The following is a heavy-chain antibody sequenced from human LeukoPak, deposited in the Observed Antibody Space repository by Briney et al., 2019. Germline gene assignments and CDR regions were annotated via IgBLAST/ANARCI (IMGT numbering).Heavy chain of an antibody. D-gene: IGHD3/OR15-3a*01. V-gene: IGHV3-11*01. CDR1: GFTLSDYY. CDR3: ARRRDFIDY. CDR2: SSSSGTTI. J-gene: IGHJ4*02. Sequence: MSGGSLRLSCAASGFTLSDYYMSWIRQAPGKGLEWVSYSSSSGTTIYYADSVKGRFAISRDNAKNSLYLQMNSLRAEDTAVYYCARRRDFIDYCGQGTLVTVSS.